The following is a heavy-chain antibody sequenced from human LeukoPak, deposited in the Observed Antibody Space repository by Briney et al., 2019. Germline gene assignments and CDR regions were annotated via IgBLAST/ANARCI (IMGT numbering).Heavy chain of an antibody. CDR2: LGIAGDT. Sequence: GGSLRLSCAASGFTVSSYAMHWVRQPIGKGLEWVSALGIAGDTFYPGSVKGRFTISRENARNSLYLQMDSLRAEDTAMYYCARQMQSHGNFDSWGQGTLVTVSS. CDR3: ARQMQSHGNFDS. J-gene: IGHJ4*02. CDR1: GFTVSSYA. V-gene: IGHV3-13*01. D-gene: IGHD1-26*01.